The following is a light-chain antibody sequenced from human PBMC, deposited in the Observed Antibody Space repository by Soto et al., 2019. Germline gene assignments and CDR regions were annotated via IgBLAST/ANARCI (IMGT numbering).Light chain of an antibody. J-gene: IGKJ4*01. Sequence: DIQMTQSPSTLSASIGDRVTIACRASQDISNWLAWYQQKPGKAPNVLIYDASTLQSGVPSRFSGSGSGTDFTLTISSLQSEDFATYYCQQYYNYPLTFGGGTKVDIK. CDR1: QDISNW. V-gene: IGKV1-5*01. CDR3: QQYYNYPLT. CDR2: DAS.